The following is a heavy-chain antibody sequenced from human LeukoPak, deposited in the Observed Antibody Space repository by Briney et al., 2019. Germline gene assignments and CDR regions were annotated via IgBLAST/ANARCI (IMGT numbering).Heavy chain of an antibody. J-gene: IGHJ4*02. V-gene: IGHV4-39*01. D-gene: IGHD3-3*01. Sequence: SETLSLTCTVSGGSISSSSYYWGWIRQPPGKALEAIGSIYYSGSTYYNPSLKSRVTISVDTSKNQFSLKLSSVTAADTAVYYCATTVNYDFWSGYYRPFDYWGQGTLVTVSS. CDR1: GGSISSSSYY. CDR3: ATTVNYDFWSGYYRPFDY. CDR2: IYYSGST.